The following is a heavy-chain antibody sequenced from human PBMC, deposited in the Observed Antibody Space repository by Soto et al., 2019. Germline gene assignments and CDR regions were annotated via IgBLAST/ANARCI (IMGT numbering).Heavy chain of an antibody. J-gene: IGHJ4*02. V-gene: IGHV4-4*02. D-gene: IGHD2-15*01. CDR1: GGSISSTTW. CDR3: ARHIAVPTTRGFDY. CDR2: IYHSGTT. Sequence: QVKLQESGPGLVKPSGTLSLTCAVSGGSISSTTWWGWVRRPPGGGLEWIGEIYHSGTTNYNPSLESRVTISMDTSKNQLSLRLGSVTAADTAVYFCARHIAVPTTRGFDYWGQGTLVTVSS.